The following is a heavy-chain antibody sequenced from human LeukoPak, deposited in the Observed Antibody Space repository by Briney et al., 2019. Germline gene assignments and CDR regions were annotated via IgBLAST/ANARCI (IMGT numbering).Heavy chain of an antibody. Sequence: GGSLRLSCAASGFIFSNYWMSWVRQAPGKGLEWVASIKQDGSENYYVDSVKGRFTISRDNSKNTLYLQMNSLRAEDTAVYYCAKRTTYYYDSSGYYYFDYWGQGTLVTVSS. J-gene: IGHJ4*02. D-gene: IGHD3-22*01. CDR1: GFIFSNYW. CDR3: AKRTTYYYDSSGYYYFDY. V-gene: IGHV3-7*03. CDR2: IKQDGSEN.